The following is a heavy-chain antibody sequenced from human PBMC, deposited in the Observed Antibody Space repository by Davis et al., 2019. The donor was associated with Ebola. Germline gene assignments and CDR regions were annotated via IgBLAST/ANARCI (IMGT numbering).Heavy chain of an antibody. CDR1: GFSFSSYW. D-gene: IGHD5-24*01. Sequence: PGGSLRLSCAASGFSFSSYWMHWVRQVPGKGLVWVSRIKTDGSLTGYGDSVQGRFIISRDNAKNTVYLQMNTLRAEDTAVYYCAKGRRDGYDYGDDYWGQGTLVTVSS. CDR2: IKTDGSLT. J-gene: IGHJ4*02. CDR3: AKGRRDGYDYGDDY. V-gene: IGHV3-74*01.